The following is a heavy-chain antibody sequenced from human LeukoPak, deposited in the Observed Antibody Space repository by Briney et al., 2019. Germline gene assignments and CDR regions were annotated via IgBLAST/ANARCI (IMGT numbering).Heavy chain of an antibody. CDR2: IIPIFGTA. Sequence: GASVKVSCKASGGTFSSYAISGVRQAPGQGLEWMGGIIPIFGTANYAQKLQGRGTNSTDESTSTAYRGMSSRRSEDTAVYYCTRGKEGRWDNLYNWFDRWGQGTLVTVSS. J-gene: IGHJ5*02. CDR1: GGTFSSYA. V-gene: IGHV1-69*05. CDR3: TRGKEGRWDNLYNWFDR. D-gene: IGHD4-23*01.